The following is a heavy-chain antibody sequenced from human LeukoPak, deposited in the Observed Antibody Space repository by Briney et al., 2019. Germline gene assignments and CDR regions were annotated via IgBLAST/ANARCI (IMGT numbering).Heavy chain of an antibody. CDR2: VYHTGRT. Sequence: SETLSLTCTVSGGSISTYYWSWLRQPPGKGVEGIGYVYHTGRTNYHPSLKSGVTISVDTSKNQFSLKLNSVTAADTDVYYCARSFSSSWYGDFDYWGQGTPVTVSS. J-gene: IGHJ4*02. CDR1: GGSISTYY. CDR3: ARSFSSSWYGDFDY. V-gene: IGHV4-59*01. D-gene: IGHD6-13*01.